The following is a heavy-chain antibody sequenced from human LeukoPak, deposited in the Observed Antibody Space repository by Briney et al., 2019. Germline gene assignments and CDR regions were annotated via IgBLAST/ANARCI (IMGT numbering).Heavy chain of an antibody. D-gene: IGHD3/OR15-3a*01. Sequence: ASVKVSCKASGYTFTSYYFHWVRQTPGQGLEWMGIINCGGGSPTYSQNFQGRVTVTKYTSTSTVYMELSSLTLDDTAVYYCARVPLDWATFDYWGQGTPVTVSS. CDR2: INCGGGSP. CDR1: GYTFTSYY. V-gene: IGHV1-46*01. CDR3: ARVPLDWATFDY. J-gene: IGHJ4*02.